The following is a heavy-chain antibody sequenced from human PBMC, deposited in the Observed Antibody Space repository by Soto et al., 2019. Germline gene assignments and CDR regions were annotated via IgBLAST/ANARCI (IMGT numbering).Heavy chain of an antibody. D-gene: IGHD6-13*01. V-gene: IGHV6-1*01. CDR2: TYYRSKWYS. Sequence: PSQTLSLTCAISGDSVSSNSVIWNWIRQSPSRGLEWLGRTYYRSKWYSDSAVSVKSRVIISPDTSKNQFSLQLNSVTPDDTAVYYCARGGYGITAGLFDSWGPGTLVTSPQ. CDR3: ARGGYGITAGLFDS. J-gene: IGHJ4*02. CDR1: GDSVSSNSVI.